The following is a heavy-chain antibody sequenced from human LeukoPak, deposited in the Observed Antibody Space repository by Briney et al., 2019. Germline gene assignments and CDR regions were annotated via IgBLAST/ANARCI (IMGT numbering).Heavy chain of an antibody. J-gene: IGHJ4*02. CDR1: GFTFSSYA. D-gene: IGHD3-22*01. CDR3: AKRSNHYDSSGIASRRPYYFDY. CDR2: ISGSGGST. Sequence: GGSLRLSCAASGFTFSSYAMSWVRQAPGKGLEWVSAISGSGGSTYYADSVKGRFTISRDNSKNTLYLQMNSLRAEDTAVYYCAKRSNHYDSSGIASRRPYYFDYWGQGTLVTVSS. V-gene: IGHV3-23*01.